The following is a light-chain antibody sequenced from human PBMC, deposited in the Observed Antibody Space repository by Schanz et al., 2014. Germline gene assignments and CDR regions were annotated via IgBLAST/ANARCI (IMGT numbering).Light chain of an antibody. Sequence: DIVLTQSPGTLSLSPGERATLSCRASQSVGSNYLAWYQQTPGQAPRLLISGASSRATGIPARFSGSGSGTDFTLTISSLEPEDFAVYYCQQRSNWPHTFGQGTRLEIK. J-gene: IGKJ2*01. CDR3: QQRSNWPHT. V-gene: IGKV3D-20*02. CDR2: GAS. CDR1: QSVGSNY.